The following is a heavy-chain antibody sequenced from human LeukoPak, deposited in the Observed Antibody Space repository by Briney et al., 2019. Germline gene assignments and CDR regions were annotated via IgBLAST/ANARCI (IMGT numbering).Heavy chain of an antibody. CDR2: IYYSGTT. Sequence: SETLSLTCTVSGGSISSGAYFWSWIRQHPGKGLEWIGFIYYSGTTYYNPSLKSRLTLSKDTSKNHFSLTLSSVTAADTAVYYCARAHGSGGDYFDYWAREPWSPSPQ. V-gene: IGHV4-31*03. CDR1: GGSISSGAYF. J-gene: IGHJ4*02. D-gene: IGHD5-12*01. CDR3: ARAHGSGGDYFDY.